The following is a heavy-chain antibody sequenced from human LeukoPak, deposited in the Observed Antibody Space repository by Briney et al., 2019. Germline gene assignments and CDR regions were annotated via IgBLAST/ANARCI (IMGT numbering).Heavy chain of an antibody. CDR1: GYTFTGSY. Sequence: GASVKVSCKASGYTFTGSYMHWVRQAPGQGLGWMGWINPNSGGTNYAQTFQGRVTMTRDTSISTAYMELSRLRSDDTAVYYCARDLQLGVESPWGQGTLVTVPS. D-gene: IGHD3-3*01. V-gene: IGHV1-2*02. CDR3: ARDLQLGVESP. J-gene: IGHJ4*02. CDR2: INPNSGGT.